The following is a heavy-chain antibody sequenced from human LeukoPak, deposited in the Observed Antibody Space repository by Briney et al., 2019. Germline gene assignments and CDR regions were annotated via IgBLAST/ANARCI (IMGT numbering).Heavy chain of an antibody. CDR2: IYYSGST. D-gene: IGHD4-11*01. CDR3: ARHDYSNYPSFDY. V-gene: IGHV4-59*08. J-gene: IGHJ4*02. Sequence: SETLSLTCTVSGGSISSYYWSWIRQHPGKGLEWIGYIYYSGSTNYNPSLKSRVTISVDTSKNQFSLRLSSVTAADTAVYFCARHDYSNYPSFDYWGQGTLVTVSS. CDR1: GGSISSYY.